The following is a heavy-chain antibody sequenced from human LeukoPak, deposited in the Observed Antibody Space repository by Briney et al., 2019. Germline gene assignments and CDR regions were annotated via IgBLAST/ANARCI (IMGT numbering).Heavy chain of an antibody. J-gene: IGHJ4*02. V-gene: IGHV6-1*01. D-gene: IGHD3-10*01. Sequence: SQTLSLTCAISGDRVSSNTAAWNWIRQSPSRGIESLGRTYYRSKCYNDYALSVKSRITINPDTSKNQYCLKLNSVTPEETAMYFCVRDVGFDFDYWGQGTLVSVSS. CDR3: VRDVGFDFDY. CDR1: GDRVSSNTAA. CDR2: TYYRSKCYN.